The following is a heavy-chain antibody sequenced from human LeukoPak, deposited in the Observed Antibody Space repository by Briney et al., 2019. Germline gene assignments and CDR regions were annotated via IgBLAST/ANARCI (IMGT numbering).Heavy chain of an antibody. Sequence: GGSLRLSCAASGFTFSDYYMSWIRQAPGKGLEWVSYISSSGSTIYYADSVKGRFTISRDNAKNSLYLQMDSLRAEDTAVYYCARETPSGSYLDYWGQGTLVTVSS. CDR3: ARETPSGSYLDY. D-gene: IGHD3-10*01. V-gene: IGHV3-11*01. CDR2: ISSSGSTI. CDR1: GFTFSDYY. J-gene: IGHJ4*02.